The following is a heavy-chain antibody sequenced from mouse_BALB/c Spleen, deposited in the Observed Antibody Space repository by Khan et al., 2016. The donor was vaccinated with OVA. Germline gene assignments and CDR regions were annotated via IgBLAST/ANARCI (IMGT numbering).Heavy chain of an antibody. J-gene: IGHJ4*01. V-gene: IGHV3-2*02. Sequence: EVQLQESGPGLVKPSQSLSLTYTVTGYSITSDYAWNWIRQFPGNTLEWMGYISYSGSTNYNPSLKSRISITRDTSKKQFILQLNSVTTEDTATYYCARDGSRYNYAMDYWGQGTSVTVSS. CDR2: ISYSGST. CDR3: ARDGSRYNYAMDY. CDR1: GYSITSDYA. D-gene: IGHD2-3*01.